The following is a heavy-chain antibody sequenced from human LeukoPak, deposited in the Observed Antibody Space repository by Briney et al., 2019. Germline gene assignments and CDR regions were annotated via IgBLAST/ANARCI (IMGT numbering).Heavy chain of an antibody. V-gene: IGHV3-23*01. CDR3: AKRGGTESFYYYYYMDV. Sequence: GGSLRLSRAASGFTFSSYAMSWVRQAPGKGLEWVSAISGSGGSTYYADSVKGRFTISRDNSKNTLYLQMNSLRAEDTAEYYCAKRGGTESFYYYYYMDVWGKGTTVTVSS. J-gene: IGHJ6*03. D-gene: IGHD2-15*01. CDR1: GFTFSSYA. CDR2: ISGSGGST.